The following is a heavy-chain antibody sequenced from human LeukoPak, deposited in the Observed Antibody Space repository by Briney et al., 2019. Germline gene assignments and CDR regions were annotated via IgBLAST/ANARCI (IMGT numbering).Heavy chain of an antibody. CDR3: ARGVGGTEGLFEY. D-gene: IGHD6-19*01. J-gene: IGHJ4*02. CDR1: GYTFTNYV. V-gene: IGHV1-18*01. CDR2: FSAYNGNT. Sequence: ASVKVSCKASGYTFTNYVITWVRQAPGQGLEWMGWFSAYNGNTNYAQTLQDRVTLTPETSTNTAHMEPRSLRSDDTAVYFCARGVGGTEGLFEYWGQGTLVTVSS.